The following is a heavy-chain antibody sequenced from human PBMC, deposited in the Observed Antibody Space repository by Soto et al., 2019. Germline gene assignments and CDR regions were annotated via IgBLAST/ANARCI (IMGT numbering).Heavy chain of an antibody. CDR1: AFTFSSYA. CDR2: ISYDGSNK. Sequence: SLRRSCASSAFTFSSYAMHWVRQAPGKGLEWVAVISYDGSNKYYADSVKGRFTISRDNSKNSLFLEMNSLRVEDTAVYYCARDSDCHSTIFFCPPHVWGQGTTVTVSS. CDR3: ARDSDCHSTIFFCPPHV. V-gene: IGHV3-30-3*01. D-gene: IGHD3-3*01. J-gene: IGHJ6*02.